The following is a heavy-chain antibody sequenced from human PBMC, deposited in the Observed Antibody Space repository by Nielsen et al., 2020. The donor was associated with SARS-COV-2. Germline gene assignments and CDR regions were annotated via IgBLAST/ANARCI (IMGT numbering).Heavy chain of an antibody. Sequence: GGSLRLSCAASGFTFSSYAMSWVRQAPGKGLEWVSVIYSGGGSTYYADSVKGRFTISRDNSKNTLYLQMNSLRAEDTAVYYCAKQLITIFALDYWGQGTLVTVSS. CDR2: IYSGGGST. CDR1: GFTFSSYA. CDR3: AKQLITIFALDY. V-gene: IGHV3-23*03. D-gene: IGHD3-3*01. J-gene: IGHJ4*02.